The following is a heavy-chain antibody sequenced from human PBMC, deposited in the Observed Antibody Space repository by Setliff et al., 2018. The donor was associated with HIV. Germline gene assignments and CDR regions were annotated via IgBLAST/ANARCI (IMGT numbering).Heavy chain of an antibody. Sequence: ASVKVSCKASGYPFSGYGISWVRQAPGQGLEWMGWISAYSGDTNYAQKFQGRLTMTTDTSTSTAYMELRSLRSDDTAMYYCARPGGSYGDYMDVWGTGTTVTVSS. CDR3: ARPGGSYGDYMDV. CDR2: ISAYSGDT. J-gene: IGHJ6*03. D-gene: IGHD4-17*01. V-gene: IGHV1-18*01. CDR1: GYPFSGYG.